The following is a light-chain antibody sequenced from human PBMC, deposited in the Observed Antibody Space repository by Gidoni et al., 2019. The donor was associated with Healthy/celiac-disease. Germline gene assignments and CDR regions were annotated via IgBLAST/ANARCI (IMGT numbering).Light chain of an antibody. V-gene: IGLV3-1*01. J-gene: IGLJ2*01. CDR1: KLGDNY. CDR2: QDS. CDR3: QAWDSSTVV. Sequence: SYELTPPPSVSVSPGQTASITCSGDKLGDNYACWYQQKPGQSPVLVIYQDSKRPSGIPGRFSGSNSGNTATLTISGTQAMDEADYYCQAWDSSTVVFGGGTKLTVL.